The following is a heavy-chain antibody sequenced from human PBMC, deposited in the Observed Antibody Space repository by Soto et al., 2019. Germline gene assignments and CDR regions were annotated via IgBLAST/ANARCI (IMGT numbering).Heavy chain of an antibody. CDR3: ARDGVGATTFFGYFDY. CDR1: GFTFSGYG. CDR2: TRHDGSNT. Sequence: QVQLVESGGGVVQPGRSQRLSCAASGFTFSGYGMHWVRQAPGKGLEWVAITRHDGSNTYYADSVRGRFTISRDNSKKTLYLQMDSLRAEDTAVYYCARDGVGATTFFGYFDYWGQGTLVTVSS. V-gene: IGHV3-33*01. J-gene: IGHJ4*02. D-gene: IGHD1-26*01.